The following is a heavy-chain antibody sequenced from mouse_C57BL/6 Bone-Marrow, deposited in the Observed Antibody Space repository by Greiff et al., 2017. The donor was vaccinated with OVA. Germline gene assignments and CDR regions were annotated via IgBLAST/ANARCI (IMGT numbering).Heavy chain of an antibody. CDR1: GYTFTSYW. Sequence: QVQLQQPGAELVKPGASVKLSCKASGYTFTSYWMHWVKQRPGQGLEWIGMIHPNSGSTNYNEKFKSKATLTVDKSSSTAYMQLSSLTSEDSAVYYCARFITTVVAYWYFDVWGTGTTVTVSS. CDR2: IHPNSGST. J-gene: IGHJ1*03. V-gene: IGHV1-64*01. D-gene: IGHD1-1*01. CDR3: ARFITTVVAYWYFDV.